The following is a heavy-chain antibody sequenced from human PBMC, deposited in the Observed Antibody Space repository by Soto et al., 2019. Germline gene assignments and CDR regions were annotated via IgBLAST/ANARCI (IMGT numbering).Heavy chain of an antibody. CDR3: ARFWTHYYYYYMDV. D-gene: IGHD1-1*01. CDR1: GGSISSYY. Sequence: SETLSLTCTVSGGSISSYYWSWIRQPPGKGLEWIGYIYYSGSTNYNPSLKSRVTISVDTSKNQFSLKLSSVTAADTAVYYCARFWTHYYYYYMDVWGKGTTVTVSS. CDR2: IYYSGST. J-gene: IGHJ6*03. V-gene: IGHV4-59*08.